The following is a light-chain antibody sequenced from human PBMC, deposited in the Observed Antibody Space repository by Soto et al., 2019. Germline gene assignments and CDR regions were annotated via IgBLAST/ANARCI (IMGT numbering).Light chain of an antibody. J-gene: IGLJ3*02. CDR1: SSDVGSYNL. CDR3: CSYAGSSTWV. CDR2: EGS. V-gene: IGLV2-23*01. Sequence: QSVLTQPASVSGSPGQSITISCTGTSSDVGSYNLVSWYQQHPGKAPKLMIYEGSKRPSGVSNRVSGSKSGNTASLTISGLQAEDEADYYCCSYAGSSTWVFGGGTQLTVL.